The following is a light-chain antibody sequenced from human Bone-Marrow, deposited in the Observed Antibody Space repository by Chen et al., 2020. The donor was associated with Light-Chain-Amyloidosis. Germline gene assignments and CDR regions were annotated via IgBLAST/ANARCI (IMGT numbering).Light chain of an antibody. CDR2: GSS. V-gene: IGKV3-20*01. CDR3: QQYGPSALT. Sequence: EIVLTQSPATLSLSPGTGANLSCRASQTISSNYLTWYQQHFGQAPRLVIYGSSSRATGIPVRVTGSGSGTDFTLTRNRLQPEEFARYYCQQYGPSALTFGAGTKVEI. J-gene: IGKJ4*01. CDR1: QTISSNY.